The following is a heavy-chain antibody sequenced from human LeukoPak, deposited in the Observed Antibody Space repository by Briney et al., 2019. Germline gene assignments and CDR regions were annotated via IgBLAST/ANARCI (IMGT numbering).Heavy chain of an antibody. V-gene: IGHV3-21*01. CDR1: GFTFSSYS. Sequence: PGGSLRLSCAASGFTFSSYSMNWVRQATGEGLGWVSSISSSSSYIYYADSVKGRFTISRDNANNSLYLQMNSLRAEDTAVYYCARDRSEGSGYADYWGQGPLVTVSS. D-gene: IGHD3-22*01. J-gene: IGHJ4*02. CDR3: ARDRSEGSGYADY. CDR2: ISSSSSYI.